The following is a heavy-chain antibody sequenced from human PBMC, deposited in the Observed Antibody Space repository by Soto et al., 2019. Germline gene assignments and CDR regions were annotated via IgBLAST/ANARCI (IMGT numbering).Heavy chain of an antibody. CDR2: IYPHDSDS. CDR3: ARRASNYYGVDV. Sequence: SLKISCKGSGYSFTNYWIGWVRQMPGKGLEWMGTIYPHDSDSIYSPSFQGQVTISADKSISTAYLQWSSLKASDTGIYFCARRASNYYGVDVWGQGTTVTVSS. CDR1: GYSFTNYW. V-gene: IGHV5-51*01. J-gene: IGHJ6*02.